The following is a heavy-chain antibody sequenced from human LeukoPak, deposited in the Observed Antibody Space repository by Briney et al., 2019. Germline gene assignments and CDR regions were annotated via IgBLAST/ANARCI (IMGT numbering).Heavy chain of an antibody. CDR1: GFTFSSYG. CDR2: ISYDGSNK. V-gene: IGHV3-30*03. Sequence: GGSLRLSCAASGFTFSSYGMHWVRQAPGKGLEWVAVISYDGSNKYYADSVKGRFTISRDNSKNSLYLQMNSLRAEDTALYHCARAYYGSGSYSYSFDYWGQGTLVTVSS. J-gene: IGHJ4*02. D-gene: IGHD3-10*01. CDR3: ARAYYGSGSYSYSFDY.